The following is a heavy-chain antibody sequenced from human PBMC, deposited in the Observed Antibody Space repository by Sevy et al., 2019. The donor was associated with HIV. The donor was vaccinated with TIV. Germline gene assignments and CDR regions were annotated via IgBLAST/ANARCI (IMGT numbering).Heavy chain of an antibody. J-gene: IGHJ5*02. D-gene: IGHD2-8*02. Sequence: GGSLRLSCGASGFSFSPYSMNWVRQAPGKGLEWISYISGTSQTIYYADSVKGRFTISRDNAKNSLYLQMNSLRAEDTALYFCAGVPLFDGPWYWGPWGQGTLVTVSS. CDR1: GFSFSPYS. CDR2: ISGTSQTI. CDR3: AGVPLFDGPWYWGP. V-gene: IGHV3-48*01.